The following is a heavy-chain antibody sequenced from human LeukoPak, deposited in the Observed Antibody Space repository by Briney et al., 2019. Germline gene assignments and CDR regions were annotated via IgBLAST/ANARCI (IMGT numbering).Heavy chain of an antibody. V-gene: IGHV1-69*05. CDR1: GGTFGSYA. Sequence: SVKVSCKASGGTFGSYAISWVRQAPGQGLEWMGRIIPIFGTANYAQKFQGRVTITTDESTSTAYMELSSLRSEDTAMYYCARLRGYSGYDLGDYFDYWGQGTLVTLSS. J-gene: IGHJ4*02. CDR3: ARLRGYSGYDLGDYFDY. D-gene: IGHD5-12*01. CDR2: IIPIFGTA.